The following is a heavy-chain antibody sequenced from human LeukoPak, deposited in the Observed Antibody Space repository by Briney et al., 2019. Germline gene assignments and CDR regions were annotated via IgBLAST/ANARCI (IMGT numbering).Heavy chain of an antibody. Sequence: AGGSLRLSCVASGFTFSNYAMHWVRQAPGKGLECVSIISSNWGSIYYANSVKGRFTISRDNSKNTLYLQMGSLRAEDMAVYYCARLEYSSSWYELVGYCYYGMDVWGQGTTVTVSS. CDR1: GFTFSNYA. CDR2: ISSNWGSI. V-gene: IGHV3-64*01. D-gene: IGHD6-13*01. J-gene: IGHJ6*02. CDR3: ARLEYSSSWYELVGYCYYGMDV.